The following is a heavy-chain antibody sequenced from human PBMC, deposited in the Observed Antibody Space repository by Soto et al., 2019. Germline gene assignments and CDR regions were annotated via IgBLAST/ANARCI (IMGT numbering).Heavy chain of an antibody. V-gene: IGHV3-30*18. Sequence: GGSLRLSCAASGFTFSSYGMHWVRQAPGKGLEWVAVISYDGSNKYYADSVKGRFTISRDNSKNTLYLQMNSLRAEDTAVYYCAKDRGAARYYYGMDVWGQGTTVTVS. CDR1: GFTFSSYG. CDR2: ISYDGSNK. J-gene: IGHJ6*02. D-gene: IGHD6-6*01. CDR3: AKDRGAARYYYGMDV.